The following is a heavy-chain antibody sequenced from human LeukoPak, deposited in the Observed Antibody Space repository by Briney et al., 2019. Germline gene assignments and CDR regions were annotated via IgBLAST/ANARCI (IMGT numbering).Heavy chain of an antibody. CDR1: GGSISDHY. V-gene: IGHV4-59*08. CDR2: IYHSEAP. Sequence: PSETLSLTCSVSGGSISDHYWSWIRQPPGKGLEWIAYIYHSEAPNYNPSLNARVTISVDTSKNQFSLKLSSVTAADTAVYYCARQSNWEYYFDYWGQGTLVTVSS. CDR3: ARQSNWEYYFDY. J-gene: IGHJ4*02. D-gene: IGHD1-26*01.